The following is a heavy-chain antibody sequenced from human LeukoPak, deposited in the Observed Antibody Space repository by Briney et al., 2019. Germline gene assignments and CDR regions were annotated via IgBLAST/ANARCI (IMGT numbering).Heavy chain of an antibody. J-gene: IGHJ4*02. CDR1: GGSISSGSYY. Sequence: PSETLCLTCTVSGGSISSGSYYWSWIRQPAGKALEWIGRIYTSGLTNYNPSLKSRVTISVDTSKNQFSLKLSSVTAADTAVYYCARVGSGYYPVQDWGQGTLVTVSS. V-gene: IGHV4-61*02. D-gene: IGHD3-22*01. CDR2: IYTSGLT. CDR3: ARVGSGYYPVQD.